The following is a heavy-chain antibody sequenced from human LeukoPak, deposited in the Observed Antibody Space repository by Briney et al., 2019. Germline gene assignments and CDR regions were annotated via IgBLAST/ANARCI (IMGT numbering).Heavy chain of an antibody. Sequence: PSETLSLTCTVSGYSISSGYYWGWIRQPPGKGLEWIGSIYHSGSTYYNPSLKSRVTISVDTSKNQFSLKLSSVTAADTAVYYCARGRGYSSGRHRFDPWGQGTLVTVSS. CDR3: ARGRGYSSGRHRFDP. V-gene: IGHV4-38-2*02. CDR1: GYSISSGYY. J-gene: IGHJ5*02. CDR2: IYHSGST. D-gene: IGHD6-19*01.